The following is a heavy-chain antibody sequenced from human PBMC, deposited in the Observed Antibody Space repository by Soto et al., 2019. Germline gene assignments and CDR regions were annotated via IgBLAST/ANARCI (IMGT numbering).Heavy chain of an antibody. J-gene: IGHJ6*02. Sequence: GASVKVSCKASGGTFSSYVISWVRHAPGQGLEWMGGIIPLFGTANYAQKCQGRVTITADESTSTDSMELSSLTAEVSAVYYCASYITVYWEQRYYYGIDVWGQGTTVTVSS. D-gene: IGHD3-9*01. V-gene: IGHV1-69*13. CDR2: IIPLFGTA. CDR3: ASYITVYWEQRYYYGIDV. CDR1: GGTFSSYV.